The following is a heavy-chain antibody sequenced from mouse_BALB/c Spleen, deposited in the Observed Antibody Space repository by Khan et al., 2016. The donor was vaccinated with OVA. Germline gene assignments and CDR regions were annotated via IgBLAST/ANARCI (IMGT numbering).Heavy chain of an antibody. D-gene: IGHD2-10*01. CDR2: INTYTGEP. CDR1: GYTFTNYG. J-gene: IGHJ4*01. V-gene: IGHV9-3-1*01. Sequence: IPLVQSGPELKKPGETVKISCKASGYTFTNYGMNWVKQAPGRGLKWMGWINTYTGEPTYADDFKGRFVFSLETSASTAYLQINNLKNEDTATYFCARPPYFSYVMGYWGQGTSVTVAS. CDR3: ARPPYFSYVMGY.